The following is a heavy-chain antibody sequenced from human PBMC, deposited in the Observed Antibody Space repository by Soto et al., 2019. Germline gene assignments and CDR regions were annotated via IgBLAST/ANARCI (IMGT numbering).Heavy chain of an antibody. D-gene: IGHD1-26*01. V-gene: IGHV3-74*01. CDR1: GLTFSSYW. CDR3: ARASGSNIHFAY. J-gene: IGHJ4*02. CDR2: INTDGSST. Sequence: EVQLVESGGGLVQPGGSLRLSCAASGLTFSSYWMHWVRQAPGKGLVWVSRINTDGSSTTYADSVKGRFTISRDNTKNPLYLQMNSLRVEDTAVYYCARASGSNIHFAYWGKGTLVTVSS.